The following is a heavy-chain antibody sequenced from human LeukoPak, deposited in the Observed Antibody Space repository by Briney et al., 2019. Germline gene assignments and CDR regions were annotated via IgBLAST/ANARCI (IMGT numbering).Heavy chain of an antibody. CDR3: ARRVVVPTAGSFDP. J-gene: IGHJ5*02. D-gene: IGHD2-2*01. CDR1: GYRFTNYW. V-gene: IGHV5-10-1*01. CDR2: IDPSDSYT. Sequence: GESLKISCKGSGYRFTNYWTSWVRQMPGKGLEWMGRIDPSDSYTSYSPSFQGHVTISVDKSISTAYLQWSSLEASDTAMYYCARRVVVPTAGSFDPWGRGTLVIVSS.